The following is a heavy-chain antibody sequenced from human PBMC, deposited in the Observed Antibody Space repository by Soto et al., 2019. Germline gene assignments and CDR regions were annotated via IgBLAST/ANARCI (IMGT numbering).Heavy chain of an antibody. J-gene: IGHJ4*02. CDR3: ARVRWTLSLEASDAI. V-gene: IGHV1-69*06. D-gene: IGHD2-15*01. Sequence: QVQLVQSGAGVKKPGSSVKVSCKGSGGTFNAHTISWVRQAPGQGLEWMGGIIPIFGTPNYAQKFQGRLTINVDTSTRTAYLELSSLRSDDTAVYYCARVRWTLSLEASDAIWGQGTLVTVSS. CDR2: IIPIFGTP. CDR1: GGTFNAHT.